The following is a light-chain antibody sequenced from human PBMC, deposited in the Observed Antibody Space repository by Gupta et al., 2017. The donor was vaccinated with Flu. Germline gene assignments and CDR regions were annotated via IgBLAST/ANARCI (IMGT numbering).Light chain of an antibody. V-gene: IGKV3-15*01. J-gene: IGKJ1*01. CDR1: QSIAIH. CDR3: HQYNNRPET. CDR2: GAS. Sequence: PATLSTSPGERATLSCSASQSIAIHLAWYQQKPGQAPRLLNYGASTWATGFPARFSGNGSGTEFTRAINILQSEDFAVYYCHQYNNRPETFGRGTNVEV.